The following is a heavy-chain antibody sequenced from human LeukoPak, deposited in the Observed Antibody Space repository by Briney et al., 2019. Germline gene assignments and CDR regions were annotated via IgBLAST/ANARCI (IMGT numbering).Heavy chain of an antibody. J-gene: IGHJ6*03. V-gene: IGHV4-4*09. D-gene: IGHD3-3*01. CDR2: IYTSGST. CDR3: ARQILYYDFWSGRRDYYYYYMDV. Sequence: PSDTLSLTCTVSGGSISSYYWSWIRQPPGKGLEWIGYIYTSGSTHYNPSLKSRVTISVDTSKNQFSLKLSSVTAADTAVYYCARQILYYDFWSGRRDYYYYYMDVWGKGTTVTVSS. CDR1: GGSISSYY.